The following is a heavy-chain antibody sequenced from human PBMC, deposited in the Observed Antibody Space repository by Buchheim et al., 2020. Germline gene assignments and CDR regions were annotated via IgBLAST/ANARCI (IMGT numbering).Heavy chain of an antibody. J-gene: IGHJ6*03. CDR3: ARTASSSWFDYYYYMDV. CDR2: ISYDGSNK. D-gene: IGHD6-13*01. V-gene: IGHV3-30*03. CDR1: GFTFSSYG. Sequence: QVQLVESGGGVVQPGRSLRLSCAASGFTFSSYGMHWVRQAPGKGLEWVAVISYDGSNKYYADSVKGRFTISRDNSKNTLYLQMNSLRAEDTAVYYCARTASSSWFDYYYYMDVWGKGTT.